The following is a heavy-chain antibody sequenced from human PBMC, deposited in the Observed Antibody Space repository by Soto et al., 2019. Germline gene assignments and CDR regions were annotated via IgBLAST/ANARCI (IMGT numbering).Heavy chain of an antibody. J-gene: IGHJ4*02. Sequence: QVQLVQSGAEVKKPGSSVKVSCKASGGTFSSLAISWVRQAPEQGLEWMGGLVPVFGTANYAQKFQDSVTITADKSTGPSYMELSSLRSEDTAVYYCARSPGVFDYWGQGTLVTVSP. V-gene: IGHV1-69*06. CDR2: LVPVFGTA. D-gene: IGHD3-10*01. CDR1: GGTFSSLA. CDR3: ARSPGVFDY.